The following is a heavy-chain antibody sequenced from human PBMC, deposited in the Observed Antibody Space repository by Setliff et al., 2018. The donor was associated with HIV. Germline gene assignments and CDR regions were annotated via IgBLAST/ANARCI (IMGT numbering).Heavy chain of an antibody. CDR3: ASAQPCGGCSGPHGAYDV. J-gene: IGHJ3*01. CDR2: IYSNGNT. CDR1: GDSMSRHY. V-gene: IGHV4-59*08. Sequence: PSETLSLTCTVSGDSMSRHYWSWIRQPPGKGLEFIGNIYSNGNTKYNPSLKSRVIMSVDMSNHQVSLRLSSVTAADTATYYCASAQPCGGCSGPHGAYDVWGQGSKVTVSS. D-gene: IGHD2-21*01.